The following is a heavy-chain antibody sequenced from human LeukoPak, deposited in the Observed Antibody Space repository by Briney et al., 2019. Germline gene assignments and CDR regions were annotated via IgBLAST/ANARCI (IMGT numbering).Heavy chain of an antibody. Sequence: PGGSLRLSCAASGFTFSSYDMHWVRQAPGKGLEWVAVIWYDGSDKYFADSVEGRFTISRDNSKNTLYLQMNSLTAEDTAVYYCARALGGGSAMDVWGQGTTVTVSS. CDR1: GFTFSSYD. CDR3: ARALGGGSAMDV. J-gene: IGHJ6*02. D-gene: IGHD3-16*01. V-gene: IGHV3-33*08. CDR2: IWYDGSDK.